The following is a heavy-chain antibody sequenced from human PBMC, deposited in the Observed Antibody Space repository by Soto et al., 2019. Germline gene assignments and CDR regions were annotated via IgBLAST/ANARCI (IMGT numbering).Heavy chain of an antibody. D-gene: IGHD3-22*01. J-gene: IGHJ3*02. CDR3: ASSDSTGYFQVPVI. CDR2: INAVNGNT. V-gene: IGHV1-3*01. CDR1: GYTLTRYA. Sequence: ASVKVSCKASGYTLTRYAMHWVRQAPGQRLEWMGWINAVNGNTKYSQKFQGRVTITRDTSASTAYMELSSLRSEDTAVYYCASSDSTGYFQVPVIWGQGTMVTVSS.